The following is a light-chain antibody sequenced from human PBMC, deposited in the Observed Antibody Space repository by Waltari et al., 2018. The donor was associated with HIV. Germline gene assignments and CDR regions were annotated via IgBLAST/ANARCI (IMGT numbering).Light chain of an antibody. V-gene: IGLV2-14*03. Sequence: QSALTQPASVSGPPGRRTPFPAPEPGIDVGGINSVSCYQLHPGKAPKLMIYAVSNRPSGVSNRFSGSKSDNTASLTISGLQAEDEADYYCSSYTSTSTVYVFGTGTEVTVL. CDR1: GIDVGGINS. CDR2: AVS. J-gene: IGLJ1*01. CDR3: SSYTSTSTVYV.